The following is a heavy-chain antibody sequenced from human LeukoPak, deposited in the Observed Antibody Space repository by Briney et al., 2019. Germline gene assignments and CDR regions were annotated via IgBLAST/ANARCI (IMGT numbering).Heavy chain of an antibody. V-gene: IGHV3-23*01. CDR1: AFTFSSYP. Sequence: PGGSLRLSCAASAFTFSSYPMTWVRQAPGKGLEWVSSISGSGGTTFYADSVKGRFTISRDNSKNTLFLQMNSLGAEDTAVYYCAKDLQLERRLYFDYWGQGTLVTVSS. J-gene: IGHJ4*02. D-gene: IGHD1-1*01. CDR2: ISGSGGTT. CDR3: AKDLQLERRLYFDY.